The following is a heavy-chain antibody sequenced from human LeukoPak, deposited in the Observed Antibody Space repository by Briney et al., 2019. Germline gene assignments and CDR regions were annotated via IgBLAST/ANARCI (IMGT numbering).Heavy chain of an antibody. Sequence: GASVKVSCKASGYTFTGYYMHWVRQAPGQGLEWMGWINPNSGDTKYAQKFQGRVTMTRDTSISTAYMELSRLRSDDTAGYYCATQRGSYLWGTDFDYWGQGTLVTVSS. D-gene: IGHD3-16*01. CDR1: GYTFTGYY. V-gene: IGHV1-2*02. J-gene: IGHJ4*02. CDR2: INPNSGDT. CDR3: ATQRGSYLWGTDFDY.